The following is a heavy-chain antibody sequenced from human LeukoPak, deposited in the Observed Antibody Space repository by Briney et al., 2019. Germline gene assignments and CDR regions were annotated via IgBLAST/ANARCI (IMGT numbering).Heavy chain of an antibody. J-gene: IGHJ3*02. CDR1: GGSISSSSYY. D-gene: IGHD3-9*01. CDR3: ARGTKRITILGGEFGRVKQDGAFDI. V-gene: IGHV4-61*02. Sequence: TLSLTCTVSGGSISSSSYYWGWIRQPAGKGLEWIGRIYTSGSTNYNPSLKSRVTISVDTSKNQFSLKLSSVTAADTAVYYCARGTKRITILGGEFGRVKQDGAFDIWGQGTMVTVSS. CDR2: IYTSGST.